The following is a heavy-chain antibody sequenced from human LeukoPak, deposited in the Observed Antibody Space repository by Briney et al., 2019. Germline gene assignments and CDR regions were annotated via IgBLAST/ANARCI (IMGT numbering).Heavy chain of an antibody. CDR1: GFTFGDYL. J-gene: IGHJ4*02. Sequence: GGSLRLSCTASGFTFGDYLMSWVRQAPGKGLEWVSVIYSGGSTYYADSVKGRFTISRHNSKNTLYLQMNSLRAEDTAVYYCARSYPRRDGYNYIRWGQGTLVTVSS. CDR2: IYSGGST. CDR3: ARSYPRRDGYNYIR. V-gene: IGHV3-53*04. D-gene: IGHD5-24*01.